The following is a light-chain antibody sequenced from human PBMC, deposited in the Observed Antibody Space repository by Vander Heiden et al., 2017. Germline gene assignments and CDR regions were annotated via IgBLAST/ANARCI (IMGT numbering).Light chain of an antibody. CDR2: AAS. CDR1: QSISSY. J-gene: IGKJ5*01. Sequence: DIQMTQSPSSLSASVGDRVTITCRASQSISSYLNWYQQKPGKAPKLLIYAASSWQSGVPSRFSGSGYGKDFTLTISRRQPEDFAAYYCHQTDSNPPITFGQGTLMEIK. CDR3: HQTDSNPPIT. V-gene: IGKV1-39*01.